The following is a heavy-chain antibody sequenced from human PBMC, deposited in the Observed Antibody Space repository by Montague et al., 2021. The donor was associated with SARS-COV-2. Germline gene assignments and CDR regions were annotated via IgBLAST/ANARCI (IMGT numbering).Heavy chain of an antibody. Sequence: SLRLSCAASGFTFSSYTMNWVRQAPGKGLEWVSSISSSSSYIYYADSVKGRFTISRDNAKNSLYLQMNSLRAEDTAVYYCASDLDYYGSGSYSDLYYYYGMDVWGQGTTVTVSS. CDR2: ISSSSSYI. CDR1: GFTFSSYT. J-gene: IGHJ6*02. V-gene: IGHV3-21*01. CDR3: ASDLDYYGSGSYSDLYYYYGMDV. D-gene: IGHD3-10*01.